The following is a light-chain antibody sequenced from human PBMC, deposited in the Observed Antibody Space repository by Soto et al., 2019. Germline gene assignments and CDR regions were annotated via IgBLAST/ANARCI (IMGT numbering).Light chain of an antibody. V-gene: IGKV3-11*01. CDR1: QSVRSY. CDR3: QQRSNWPPVT. J-gene: IGKJ4*01. Sequence: EMVLTQSPATLSLSPGERATRSCRASQSVRSYLAWYQQKPGQAPRLLIYDASNRATGIPARFSGSGSGTDFTLTISSLEPEDFAIYYCQQRSNWPPVTFGGGTKVEIK. CDR2: DAS.